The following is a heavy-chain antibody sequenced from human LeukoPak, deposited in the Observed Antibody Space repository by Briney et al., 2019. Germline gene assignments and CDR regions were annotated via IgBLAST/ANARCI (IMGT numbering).Heavy chain of an antibody. D-gene: IGHD5/OR15-5a*01. V-gene: IGHV3-48*02. J-gene: IGHJ4*02. CDR3: AGGVYGYNAFDY. Sequence: PGGSLRLSCAASGFTFSVYGMSWVRQAPGKGLEWVSHISSGRSVMNYADSVKGRFTISRDNGKNLVYLQMNSLRDEDTAVYYCAGGVYGYNAFDYWGQGTLVSVSS. CDR2: ISSGRSVM. CDR1: GFTFSVYG.